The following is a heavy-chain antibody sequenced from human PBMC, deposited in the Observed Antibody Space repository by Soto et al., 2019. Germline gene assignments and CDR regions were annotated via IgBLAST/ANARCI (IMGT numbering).Heavy chain of an antibody. D-gene: IGHD6-13*01. Sequence: ASVKVSCKASGYTFTSYGISWVRQAPGQGLEWMGWISAYNGNTNYAQKLQGRVTMTTDTSTSTVYMELRSLRSDDTAVYYCASGYSSSWAPNFDYWGQGTLVTVSS. CDR3: ASGYSSSWAPNFDY. V-gene: IGHV1-18*01. J-gene: IGHJ4*02. CDR2: ISAYNGNT. CDR1: GYTFTSYG.